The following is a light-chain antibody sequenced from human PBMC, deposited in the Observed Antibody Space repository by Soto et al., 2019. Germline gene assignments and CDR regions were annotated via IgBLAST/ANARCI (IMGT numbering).Light chain of an antibody. J-gene: IGKJ2*01. Sequence: DIVMTQSPDSLAVSLGERATINCKSSQSVLYSSNNKNYLAWYQQKPGQPPKLLIYWASTRESGVPDRLSGSGFGTHFTLPSSSLQAEDVAVYYCQQYYSTPPTTFGQGTKLEIK. CDR3: QQYYSTPPTT. CDR1: QSVLYSSNNKNY. V-gene: IGKV4-1*01. CDR2: WAS.